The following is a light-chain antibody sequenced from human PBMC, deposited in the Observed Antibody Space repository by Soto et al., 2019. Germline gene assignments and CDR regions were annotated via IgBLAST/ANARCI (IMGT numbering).Light chain of an antibody. V-gene: IGLV2-14*01. Sequence: QSVLTQPASVSGSPGQSITISCTGTSSDVGGYNYVSWYQQHPGKAPKLMIYEVSNRPSGVSNRFSGSTSGNTASLTISGLQAEDEADYYCSSYTRSSTLVFGGGTKVTVL. CDR3: SSYTRSSTLV. CDR2: EVS. CDR1: SSDVGGYNY. J-gene: IGLJ3*02.